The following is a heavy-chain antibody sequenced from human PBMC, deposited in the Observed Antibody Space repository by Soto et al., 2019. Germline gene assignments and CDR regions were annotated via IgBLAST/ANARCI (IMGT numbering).Heavy chain of an antibody. CDR2: ISSSGSTI. CDR1: GFTFSSYE. Sequence: GGSLRLSCAASGFTFSSYEMNWVRQAPGKGLEWVSYISSSGSTIYYADSVKGRFTISRDNAKNSLYLQMNSLRAEDTAVYYCARAQRYYDFWVDYWGPGTMVTVST. J-gene: IGHJ4*02. D-gene: IGHD3-3*01. CDR3: ARAQRYYDFWVDY. V-gene: IGHV3-48*03.